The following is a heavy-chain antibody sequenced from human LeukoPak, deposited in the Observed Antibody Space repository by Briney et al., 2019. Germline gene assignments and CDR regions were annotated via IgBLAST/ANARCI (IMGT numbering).Heavy chain of an antibody. V-gene: IGHV4-39*01. CDR3: ARRRGVVVVPAAARDWFDP. Sequence: SETLSLTCTVSGGSISSSSYYWGWIRQPPGKGLEWIGSIYYSGSTYYNPSLKSRVTISVDTSKNQFSLKLSSVTAADTAVYYCARRRGVVVVPAAARDWFDPWGQGTLVTVSS. CDR2: IYYSGST. D-gene: IGHD2-2*01. J-gene: IGHJ5*02. CDR1: GGSISSSSYY.